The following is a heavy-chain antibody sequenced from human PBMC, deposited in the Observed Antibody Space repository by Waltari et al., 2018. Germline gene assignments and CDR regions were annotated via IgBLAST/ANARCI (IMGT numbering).Heavy chain of an antibody. J-gene: IGHJ6*02. CDR2: INPRGGST. V-gene: IGHV1-46*01. CDR1: EYTFTSSY. CDR3: ASDTGALWMDV. Sequence: QVQLVQSGAEVKKPGASVKISCKTSEYTFTSSYVHWVRQAPGQGLEWMGIINPRGGSTMYAQTFQGRGTMTRETSTSTVYMELSSLRSEETAVYYCASDTGALWMDVWGQGTTVTVSS. D-gene: IGHD2-21*01.